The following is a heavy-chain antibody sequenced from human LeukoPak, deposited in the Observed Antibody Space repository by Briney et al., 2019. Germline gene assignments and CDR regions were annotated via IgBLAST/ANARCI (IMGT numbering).Heavy chain of an antibody. CDR3: ARGGGSGSYSQNYYYYGMDV. CDR1: GFTFSSYD. J-gene: IGHJ6*02. D-gene: IGHD3-10*01. Sequence: GGSLRLSCAASGFTFSSYDMHWVRQATGKGLEWVSAIGTAGDTYYPGSVKGRFTISRENAKNSLYLQMNSLRAGDTAVYYCARGGGSGSYSQNYYYYGMDVWGQGTTVTVSS. CDR2: IGTAGDT. V-gene: IGHV3-13*01.